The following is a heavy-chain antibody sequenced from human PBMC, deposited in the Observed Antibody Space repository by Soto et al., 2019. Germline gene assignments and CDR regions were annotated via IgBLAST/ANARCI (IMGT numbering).Heavy chain of an antibody. Sequence: PGVSLSLSCAASGFTFSSYAMHWVRQAPGKGLEWVAGISYDGCNKYYADSVKGRFTISRDNSKNTLYLQMHSPRAEHTAVYYCARADRREGYATEAYFGFWGQGALVTVAS. V-gene: IGHV3-30-3*01. CDR3: ARADRREGYATEAYFGF. D-gene: IGHD5-12*01. CDR1: GFTFSSYA. CDR2: ISYDGCNK. J-gene: IGHJ4*02.